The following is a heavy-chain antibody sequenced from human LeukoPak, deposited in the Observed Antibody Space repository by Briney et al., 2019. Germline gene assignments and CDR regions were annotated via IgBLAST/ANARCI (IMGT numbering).Heavy chain of an antibody. Sequence: GGALRLSCAPPGYILSSYFVRWVRQAPRKGLEWVSLIYSSGTTGYADSVKGRFTASRANSTTTVYSHMNSRRAEDTAMYYCARDDVPVIWGQGTLVSVSS. CDR3: ARDDVPVI. CDR2: IYSSGTT. J-gene: IGHJ4*02. D-gene: IGHD2/OR15-2a*01. CDR1: GYILSSYF. V-gene: IGHV3-53*01.